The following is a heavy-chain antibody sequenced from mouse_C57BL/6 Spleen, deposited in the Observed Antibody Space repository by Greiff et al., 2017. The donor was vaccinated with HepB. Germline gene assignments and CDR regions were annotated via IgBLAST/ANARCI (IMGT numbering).Heavy chain of an antibody. V-gene: IGHV2-6-1*01. J-gene: IGHJ1*03. D-gene: IGHD2-5*01. CDR2: IWSDGST. CDR1: GFSLTSYG. CDR3: ARHKKNYSNYGYFDV. Sequence: QVQLKESGPGLVAPSQSLSITCTVSGFSLTSYGVHWVRQPPGKGLEWLVVIWSDGSTTYNSALKSRLSISKDNSKSQVFLKMNSLQTDDTAMYYCARHKKNYSNYGYFDVWGTGTTVTVSS.